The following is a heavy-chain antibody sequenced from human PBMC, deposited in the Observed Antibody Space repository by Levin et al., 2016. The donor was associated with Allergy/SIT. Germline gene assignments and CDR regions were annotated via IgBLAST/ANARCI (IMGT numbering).Heavy chain of an antibody. Sequence: SETLSLTCSVSGGSISGYYWSWIRQSPGKGLEWVGYVYNSGSTGYKSSLESRVTISLDTSKNQFSLKLSSVTAADTAVYYCARHRYGVGYEFWGQGTLVTVSS. CDR2: VYNSGST. V-gene: IGHV4-59*08. CDR3: ARHRYGVGYEF. D-gene: IGHD2-8*01. J-gene: IGHJ4*02. CDR1: GGSISGYY.